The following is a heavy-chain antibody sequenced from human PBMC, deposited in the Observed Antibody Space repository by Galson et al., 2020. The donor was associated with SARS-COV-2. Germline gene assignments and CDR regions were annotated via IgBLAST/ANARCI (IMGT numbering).Heavy chain of an antibody. J-gene: IGHJ4*02. CDR2: IYYSGST. Sequence: SETLSLTCTVSGGSISSGGYYWSWIRQHPGKGLEWIGYIYYSGSTYYNPSLKSRVTISVDTSKNQFSLKLSSVTAADTAVYYCARGPNWNYSFRYFDYWGQGTLVTVSS. CDR1: GGSISSGGYY. D-gene: IGHD1-7*01. CDR3: ARGPNWNYSFRYFDY. V-gene: IGHV4-31*03.